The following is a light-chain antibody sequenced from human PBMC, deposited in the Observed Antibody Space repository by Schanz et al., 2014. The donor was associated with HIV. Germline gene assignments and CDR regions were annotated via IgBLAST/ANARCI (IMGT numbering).Light chain of an antibody. J-gene: IGLJ2*01. CDR2: ANT. Sequence: QSVLTQPPSVSGAPGQRVTISCTGSRSNIGAGYDVHWYQQLPGAAPKLLIYANTNRPSGVPDRFSGSKSGPSASLAITGLQAEDEADYYCQSYDNRLSVVVFGGGTKLTVL. CDR3: QSYDNRLSVVV. CDR1: RSNIGAGYD. V-gene: IGLV1-40*01.